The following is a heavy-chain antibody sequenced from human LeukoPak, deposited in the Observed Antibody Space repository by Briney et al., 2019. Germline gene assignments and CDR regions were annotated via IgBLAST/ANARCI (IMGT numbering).Heavy chain of an antibody. CDR2: ISPNSGET. V-gene: IGHV1-2*02. CDR3: ARPLEPTIGFDY. CDR1: GYTFTGYY. D-gene: IGHD1-1*01. Sequence: ASAKVSCKASGYTFTGYYLHWVRQAPGQGLEWMGWISPNSGETNSAQKFQGRVTMIRDTSISTAYMELSSLTSDDTAVYYCARPLEPTIGFDYWGQGTLVTVSS. J-gene: IGHJ4*02.